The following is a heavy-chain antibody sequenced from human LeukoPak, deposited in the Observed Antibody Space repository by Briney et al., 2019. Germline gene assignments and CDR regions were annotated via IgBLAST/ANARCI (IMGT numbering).Heavy chain of an antibody. D-gene: IGHD4-17*01. CDR3: ARAPDYGDYDRWFDP. V-gene: IGHV3-33*01. CDR1: GFTFSTSG. Sequence: GGSLRLSCAASGFTFSTSGMHWVRQAPGKGLEWVAVIWYDGSNKYYADSVKGRFTISRDNSKNTLYLQMNSLRAEDTAVYYCARAPDYGDYDRWFDPWGQGTLVTVSS. J-gene: IGHJ5*02. CDR2: IWYDGSNK.